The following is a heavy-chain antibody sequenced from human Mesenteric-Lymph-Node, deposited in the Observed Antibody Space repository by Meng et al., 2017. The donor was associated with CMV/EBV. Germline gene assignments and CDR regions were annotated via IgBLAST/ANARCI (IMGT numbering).Heavy chain of an antibody. V-gene: IGHV3-7*01. J-gene: IGHJ5*02. D-gene: IGHD4/OR15-4a*01. CDR3: AKVSTNYDWFDP. CDR2: IQEDGREK. Sequence: GESLKISCAASGFSFSTYWMSWVRQAPGKGLEWVANIQEDGREKHYVDSVKGRFTISRDNAQNSLYLQMNSLRAEDTAVYYCAKVSTNYDWFDPWGRGTLVTVSS. CDR1: GFSFSTYW.